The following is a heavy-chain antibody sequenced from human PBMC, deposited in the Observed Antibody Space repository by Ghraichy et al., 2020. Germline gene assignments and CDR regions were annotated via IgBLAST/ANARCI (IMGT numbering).Heavy chain of an antibody. D-gene: IGHD3-3*01. CDR3: VRERVTWSVSHRAVDV. CDR1: GGSIISGDYY. J-gene: IGHJ6*02. CDR2: IYYSGNT. V-gene: IGHV4-30-4*01. Sequence: SQTLSLTCTVSGGSIISGDYYWSWIRQPPGKGLEWIGYIYYSGNTYYKSSLKSRTTISVDTSKNQFSLKLSSVTAADTAVYYCVRERVTWSVSHRAVDVWGQGTTVTVSS.